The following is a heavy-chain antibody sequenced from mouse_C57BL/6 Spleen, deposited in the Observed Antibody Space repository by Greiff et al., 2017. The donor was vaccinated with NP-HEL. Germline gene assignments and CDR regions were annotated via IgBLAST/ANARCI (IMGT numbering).Heavy chain of an antibody. CDR3: GRRRGTTVVADYFDY. Sequence: QVHVKQPGAELVRPGPSVKLSCKASGYTFTSYWMHWVKQRPGQGLEWIGGIDPSDSYTNYNQKFKGKATLTVDTSSSTAYMQLSSLTSEDSAVYYCGRRRGTTVVADYFDYWGQGTTLTVSS. D-gene: IGHD1-1*01. CDR1: GYTFTSYW. CDR2: IDPSDSYT. V-gene: IGHV1-59*01. J-gene: IGHJ2*01.